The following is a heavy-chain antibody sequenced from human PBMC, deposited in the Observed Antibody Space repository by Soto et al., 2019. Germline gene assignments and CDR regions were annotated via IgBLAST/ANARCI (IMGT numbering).Heavy chain of an antibody. Sequence: EVQLVESGGGLVQPGGSLKLSCAASGFTFSGSAMHWVRQASGNGLEWVGRIRSKANSYATAYAASVKGRFTISRDDSKNTAYLQMNSLKTEDTAVYYCTSNPFDYDFWGGYPNYYYYMDVWGKGTTVTVAS. CDR2: IRSKANSYAT. CDR3: TSNPFDYDFWGGYPNYYYYMDV. D-gene: IGHD3-3*01. J-gene: IGHJ6*03. CDR1: GFTFSGSA. V-gene: IGHV3-73*01.